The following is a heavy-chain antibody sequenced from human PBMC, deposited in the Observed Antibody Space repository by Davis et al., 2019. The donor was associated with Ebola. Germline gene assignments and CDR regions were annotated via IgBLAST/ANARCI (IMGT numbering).Heavy chain of an antibody. CDR3: ARHDCSSTSCYSNWFDP. Sequence: ESLKISCAASGFTFSSYAMSWVRQPPGKGLEWIGSIYYSGSTYYNPSLKSRVTISVDTSKNQFSLKLSSVTAAETAVYYCARHDCSSTSCYSNWFDPWGQGTLVTVSS. D-gene: IGHD2-2*02. CDR1: GFTFSSYA. V-gene: IGHV4-38-2*01. CDR2: IYYSGST. J-gene: IGHJ5*02.